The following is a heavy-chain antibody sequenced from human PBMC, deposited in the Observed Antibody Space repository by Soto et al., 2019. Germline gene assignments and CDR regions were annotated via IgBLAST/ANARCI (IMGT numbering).Heavy chain of an antibody. CDR2: SRNNVYSYTK. Sequence: EVQLEVSGVGVVQPGGSLRLSCAVSGVSFNDNYMDWVRQAPGKVLEWVARSRNNVYSYTKFYASSLEVRFTISRDDSRDVVYLQMNGLKAEDTAGYYCFTPSPTSSWAGVDSWGRGTLVTVSS. V-gene: IGHV3-72*01. J-gene: IGHJ4*02. D-gene: IGHD6-13*01. CDR3: FTPSPTSSWAGVDS. CDR1: GVSFNDNY.